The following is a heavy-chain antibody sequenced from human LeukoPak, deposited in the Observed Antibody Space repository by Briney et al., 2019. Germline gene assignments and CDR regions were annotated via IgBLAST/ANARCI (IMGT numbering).Heavy chain of an antibody. D-gene: IGHD3-10*01. J-gene: IGHJ3*01. V-gene: IGHV3-48*03. CDR3: ARDSNPRGGYDAFDF. CDR2: ISSSGSTI. CDR1: GFTFSSYE. Sequence: PGGSLRLSCAASGFTFSSYEMNWVRQAPGKGLEWVSYISSSGSTIYYADSVKGRFTISRDNAKNSLYLQMNSLRAEDTAVYYCARDSNPRGGYDAFDFWGQGTLVTVSS.